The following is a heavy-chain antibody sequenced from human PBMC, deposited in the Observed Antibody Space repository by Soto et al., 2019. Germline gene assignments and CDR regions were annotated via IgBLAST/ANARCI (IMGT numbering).Heavy chain of an antibody. J-gene: IGHJ4*02. V-gene: IGHV4-34*01. CDR3: AIRTGIAIDY. D-gene: IGHD1-20*01. CDR2: IYHSGST. CDR1: GGSFSGYC. Sequence: PSETLSLTCAVYGGSFSGYCWTWIRQPPGKGLEWIGYIYHSGSTYYNPSLKSRVTISVDRSKNQFSLKLSSVTAADTAVYYCAIRTGIAIDYWGQGTLVTVSS.